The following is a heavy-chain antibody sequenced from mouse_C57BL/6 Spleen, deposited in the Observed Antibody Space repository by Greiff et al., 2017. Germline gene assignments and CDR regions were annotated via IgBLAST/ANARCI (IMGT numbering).Heavy chain of an antibody. CDR2: IDPETGGT. CDR1: GYTFTDYE. J-gene: IGHJ4*01. Sequence: VQLQQSGAELVRPGASVTLSCKASGYTFTDYEMHWVKQTPVHGLEWIGAIDPETGGTAYNQKFKGKAILTADKSSSTAYMELRSLTSEDSAVYYCTRGGLLVYYYAMDYWGQGTSVTVSS. D-gene: IGHD2-3*01. V-gene: IGHV1-15*01. CDR3: TRGGLLVYYYAMDY.